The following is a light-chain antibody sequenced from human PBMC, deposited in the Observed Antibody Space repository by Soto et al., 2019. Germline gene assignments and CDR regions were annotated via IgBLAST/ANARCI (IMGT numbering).Light chain of an antibody. V-gene: IGLV1-44*01. Sequence: QSVLTQPPSASGTPGQRVTISCSGSSSNIGSNTVSWYQQLPGTAPKLVIYSNNQRPSGVPDRFSGSKSGTSASLAISGLQSEDEADYYCAAWDDSLNGRYVFGTGTKLTVL. J-gene: IGLJ1*01. CDR2: SNN. CDR1: SSNIGSNT. CDR3: AAWDDSLNGRYV.